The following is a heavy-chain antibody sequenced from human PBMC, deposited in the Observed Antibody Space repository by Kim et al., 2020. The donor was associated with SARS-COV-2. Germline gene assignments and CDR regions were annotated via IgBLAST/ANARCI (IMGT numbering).Heavy chain of an antibody. D-gene: IGHD6-13*01. CDR2: IIPIFGTA. CDR1: GGTFSSYA. CDR3: ARGGYSSSWYYYYGMDV. J-gene: IGHJ6*02. Sequence: SVMVSCKASGGTFSSYAISWVRQAPGQGLEWMGGIIPIFGTANYAQKFQGRVTITADESTSTAYMELSSLRSEDTAVYYCARGGYSSSWYYYYGMDVWGQGTTVTVSS. V-gene: IGHV1-69*13.